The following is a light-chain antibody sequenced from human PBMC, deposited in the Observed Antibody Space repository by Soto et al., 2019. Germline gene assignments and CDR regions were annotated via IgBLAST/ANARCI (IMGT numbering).Light chain of an antibody. V-gene: IGKV3-15*01. CDR3: QQYSTWPPFT. J-gene: IGKJ2*01. CDR1: QSVSSN. Sequence: EIVMTQSPATLSVSPGERATLSCRASQSVSSNLAWYQQKPGQAPRLLIYGASTRATGFPARFSGSGSGTEFTLTINSLQSEDFAVYYCQQYSTWPPFTFGQGTKLEIK. CDR2: GAS.